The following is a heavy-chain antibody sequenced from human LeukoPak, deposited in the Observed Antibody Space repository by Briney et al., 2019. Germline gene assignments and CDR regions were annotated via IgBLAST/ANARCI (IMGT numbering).Heavy chain of an antibody. CDR2: INHSGST. CDR1: GGSFSGYY. CDR3: ARVLDTAVELFDY. D-gene: IGHD5-18*01. Sequence: SETLSLTCAVYGGSFSGYYWSWIRQPPGKGLEWIGEINHSGSTNYNPSLKSRVTISVDTSKNQFSLKLSSVTAADTAVYYCARVLDTAVELFDYWGQGTLVTVSS. V-gene: IGHV4-34*01. J-gene: IGHJ4*02.